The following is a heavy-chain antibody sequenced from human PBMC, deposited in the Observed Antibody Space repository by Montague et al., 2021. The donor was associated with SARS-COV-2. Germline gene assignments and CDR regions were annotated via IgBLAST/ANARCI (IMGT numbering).Heavy chain of an antibody. CDR2: IFSGGSP. J-gene: IGHJ4*02. CDR1: GGSLKIDSSY. V-gene: IGHV4-61*02. Sequence: TLSLTCTISGGSLKIDSSYWSWVRQPAGKGLEWIGRIFSGGSPDYSPSLKSRVAISLDTSNYRFSLRLTSVTAADTAVYFCARGGNSFDDWGLGIPVTVSS. CDR3: ARGGNSFDD.